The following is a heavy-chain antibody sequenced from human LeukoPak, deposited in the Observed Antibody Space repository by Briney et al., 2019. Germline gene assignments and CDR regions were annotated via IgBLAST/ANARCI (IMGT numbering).Heavy chain of an antibody. CDR2: IYYSGST. V-gene: IGHV4-59*12. CDR3: ARVVGPDYGGSYEEVAAAFDAFDI. D-gene: IGHD4-23*01. CDR1: GGSISSYY. J-gene: IGHJ3*02. Sequence: SETLSLTCTVSGGSISSYYWSWIRQPPGKGLEWIGYIYYSGSTNYNPSLKSRVTISVDTSKNQFSLKLSSVTAADTAVYYCARVVGPDYGGSYEEVAAAFDAFDIWGQGTMVTVSS.